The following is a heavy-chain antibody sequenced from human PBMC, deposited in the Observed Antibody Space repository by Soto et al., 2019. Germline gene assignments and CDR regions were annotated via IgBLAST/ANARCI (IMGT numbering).Heavy chain of an antibody. CDR3: VRDSARIVVVPRVDGDNWLDP. CDR1: GFDFRSYE. V-gene: IGHV3-48*03. J-gene: IGHJ5*02. D-gene: IGHD2-2*01. CDR2: ISGSSDNI. Sequence: GSLRLSCVASGFDFRSYEMNWVRQAPGKGLEWVSFISGSSDNIKYADSVKGRFTISRDNAKNSLYLQMNSLRAEDTAVYYCVRDSARIVVVPRVDGDNWLDPWAQGTLVTVSS.